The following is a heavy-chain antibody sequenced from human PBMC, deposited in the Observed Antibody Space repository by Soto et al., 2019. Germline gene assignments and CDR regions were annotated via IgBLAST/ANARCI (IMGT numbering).Heavy chain of an antibody. CDR3: ARGSFPPPCWFDP. CDR2: IYYSGST. V-gene: IGHV4-31*03. D-gene: IGHD2-15*01. J-gene: IGHJ5*02. Sequence: QVQLQESGPGLVKPSQTLSLTCTVSGGSISSGGYYWSWIRQHPGKGLEWNGYIYYSGSTYYNPSLKSRVTISVDTSKNQSSLKLSSVTAADTAVYYCARGSFPPPCWFDPWGQGTLVTVSS. CDR1: GGSISSGGYY.